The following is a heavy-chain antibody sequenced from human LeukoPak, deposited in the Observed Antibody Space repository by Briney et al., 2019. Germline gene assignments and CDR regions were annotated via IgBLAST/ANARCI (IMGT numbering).Heavy chain of an antibody. J-gene: IGHJ5*02. CDR2: TVYRSKWYY. D-gene: IGHD2-15*01. CDR3: ARSTALVGDDWVDP. Sequence: SQTLSLTCAISGDSGSSNCAAWNWIRQSPSRGLEWLGRTVYRSKWYYDYAVSVQSRITINADTSKNQFSLHLNSATPEDTAVYYCARSTALVGDDWVDPWGQGTLVTISS. V-gene: IGHV6-1*01. CDR1: GDSGSSNCAA.